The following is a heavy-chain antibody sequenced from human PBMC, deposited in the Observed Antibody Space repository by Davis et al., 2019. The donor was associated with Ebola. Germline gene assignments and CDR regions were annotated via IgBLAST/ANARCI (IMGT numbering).Heavy chain of an antibody. CDR3: ARTRVVVSYYYYGMDV. V-gene: IGHV3-53*01. D-gene: IGHD3-22*01. J-gene: IGHJ6*02. CDR1: GFTVSSNY. Sequence: GGSLRLSCAASGFTVSSNYMSWVRQAPGKGLEWVSVIYSGGSTYYADSVKGRFTISRDNSKNTLYLQMNSLRAEDTAVYYCARTRVVVSYYYYGMDVWGQGTTVTVSS. CDR2: IYSGGST.